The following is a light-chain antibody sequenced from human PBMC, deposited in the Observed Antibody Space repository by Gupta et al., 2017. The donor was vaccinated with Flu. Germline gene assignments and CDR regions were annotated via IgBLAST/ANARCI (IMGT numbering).Light chain of an antibody. CDR2: WDS. V-gene: IGKV4-1*01. J-gene: IGKJ1*01. CDR1: QNISSVTNKKDY. CDR3: QQQYYHDPPWT. Sequence: VVCVTSNCKSCQNISSVTNKKDYLVWSKEKQGQPPQFLIRWDSSREHGVIDRCIGSGAGTDLNLTISNRHAEDVEVYYCQQQYYHDPPWTFGQGTKMDIK.